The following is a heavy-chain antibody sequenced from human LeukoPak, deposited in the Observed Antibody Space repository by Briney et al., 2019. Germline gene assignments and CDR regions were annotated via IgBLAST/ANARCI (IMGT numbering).Heavy chain of an antibody. Sequence: PGGSLRLSCAASGFTVSSNYMSWVRQAPGKRLEWVSVIYSGGGTYYADSVKGRFTISRDNSKNTLFLQMNSLRAEDTAVYYCARELTTFYYDISGYYGHAFDIWGQGTMVTVSS. CDR1: GFTVSSNY. V-gene: IGHV3-66*01. D-gene: IGHD3-22*01. CDR3: ARELTTFYYDISGYYGHAFDI. CDR2: IYSGGGT. J-gene: IGHJ3*02.